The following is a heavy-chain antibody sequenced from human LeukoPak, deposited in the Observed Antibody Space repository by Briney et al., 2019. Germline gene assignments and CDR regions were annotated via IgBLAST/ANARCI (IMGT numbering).Heavy chain of an antibody. Sequence: GGSLRLSCTASGFTFGDYAMSWVRQAPGKGLEWVSAISGSGGSTYYADSVKGRFTISRDNSKNTLYLQMNSLRAEDTAVYYCALNGHNYYDSSGYYIDYWGQGTLVTVSS. CDR1: GFTFGDYA. CDR3: ALNGHNYYDSSGYYIDY. D-gene: IGHD3-22*01. J-gene: IGHJ4*02. V-gene: IGHV3-23*01. CDR2: ISGSGGST.